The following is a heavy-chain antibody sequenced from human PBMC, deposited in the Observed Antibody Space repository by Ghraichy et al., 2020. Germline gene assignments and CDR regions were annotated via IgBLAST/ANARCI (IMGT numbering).Heavy chain of an antibody. V-gene: IGHV4-59*01. CDR3: ARDVVPSATKYGLDV. CDR2: IYYSGST. J-gene: IGHJ6*02. Sequence: SETLSLTCPVSGSSLVCSSLTCSRLVSGHLLEWIGYIYYSGSTNYNSSLKSRVTISVDPSKNQLSLKLSSVTAADTAVYYCARDVVPSATKYGLDVWGQGISVTVA. D-gene: IGHD2-2*01. CDR1: GSSLVCSS.